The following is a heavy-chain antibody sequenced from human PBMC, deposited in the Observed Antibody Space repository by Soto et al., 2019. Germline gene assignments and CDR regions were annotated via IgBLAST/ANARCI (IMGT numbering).Heavy chain of an antibody. CDR1: CYTFTSYG. CDR3: ARGPRYCSSTTCFSGVTWFDP. J-gene: IGHJ5*02. CDR2: ISNYNGNT. Sequence: ASVKGSCKSSCYTFTSYGMSWVRQAPGQGLEWMGWISNYNGNTNYAQKVQDRVTMTTDTSASTTYMELRSLRSDDTAVYYCARGPRYCSSTTCFSGVTWFDPWGQGTLVTVSS. V-gene: IGHV1-18*04. D-gene: IGHD2-2*01.